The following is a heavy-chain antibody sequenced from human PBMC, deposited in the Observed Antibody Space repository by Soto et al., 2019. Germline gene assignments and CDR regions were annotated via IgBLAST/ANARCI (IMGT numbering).Heavy chain of an antibody. CDR2: LYGDGNGI. CDR1: GFTFSDYA. D-gene: IGHD5-12*01. J-gene: IGHJ4*02. Sequence: GGSLRLSCAASGFTFSDYAMIWVRQAPGKGLEWVSGLYGDGNGIHYADSVKGRFTISRDNYENSVYLQMNSLRVEDTAVYYCAKDAVSRDGVWLAHDWGQGAVVTAPQ. V-gene: IGHV3-23*01. CDR3: AKDAVSRDGVWLAHD.